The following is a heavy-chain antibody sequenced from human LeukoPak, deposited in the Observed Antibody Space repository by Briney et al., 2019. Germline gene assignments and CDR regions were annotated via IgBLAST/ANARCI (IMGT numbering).Heavy chain of an antibody. Sequence: GGSLRLPCAASGFTFSSYWMSWVRQAPGKGLEWVANIKQDGSEKYYVDSVKGRFTISRDNAKNSLYLQMNSLRAEDTAVYYCARDGYYYDSSGNFDYWGQGTLVTVSS. CDR2: IKQDGSEK. V-gene: IGHV3-7*01. CDR1: GFTFSSYW. D-gene: IGHD3-22*01. CDR3: ARDGYYYDSSGNFDY. J-gene: IGHJ4*02.